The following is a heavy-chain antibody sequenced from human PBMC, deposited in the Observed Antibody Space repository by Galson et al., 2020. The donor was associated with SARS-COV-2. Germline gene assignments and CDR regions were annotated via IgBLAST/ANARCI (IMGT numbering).Heavy chain of an antibody. Sequence: GGSLRLSCAASGFTVSSNYMSWVRQAPGKGLEWVSVIYSGGTTDYADSVKGRFTISRDNSKNTLYLQMNTLRAEDTAVYYCARDYFDTSGYFIDFWCQGTLVTVSS. CDR1: GFTVSSNY. V-gene: IGHV3-53*01. CDR2: IYSGGTT. D-gene: IGHD3-22*01. CDR3: ARDYFDTSGYFIDF. J-gene: IGHJ4*02.